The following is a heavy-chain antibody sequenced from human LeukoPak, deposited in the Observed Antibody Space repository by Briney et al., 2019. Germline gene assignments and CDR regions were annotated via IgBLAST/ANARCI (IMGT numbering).Heavy chain of an antibody. V-gene: IGHV3-23*01. CDR3: AKDDDFWSGSNWFDP. CDR1: GFTFSSCA. CDR2: ISGSGGST. Sequence: GGSLRLSCAASGFTFSSCAMSWVRQAPGKGLEWVSAISGSGGSTYYADSVEGRFTISRDNSKNTLYLQMNSLRAEDTAVYYCAKDDDFWSGSNWFDPWGQGTLVTVSS. J-gene: IGHJ5*02. D-gene: IGHD3-3*01.